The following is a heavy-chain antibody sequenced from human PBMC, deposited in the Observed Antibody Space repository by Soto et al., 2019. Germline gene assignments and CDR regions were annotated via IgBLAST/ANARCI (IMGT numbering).Heavy chain of an antibody. CDR1: GFNFGPFW. V-gene: IGHV3-74*01. CDR2: INSDGSTI. Sequence: GGPLRLSCAASGFNFGPFWMHWVRQAPGKGLVWVSHINSDGSTIVYADSVKDRFTISRDNAKSTLFLQMNSLRVEDTAVYYCARDRGKPDAFNIWGQGTMVTVSS. CDR3: ARDRGKPDAFNI. D-gene: IGHD3-10*01. J-gene: IGHJ3*02.